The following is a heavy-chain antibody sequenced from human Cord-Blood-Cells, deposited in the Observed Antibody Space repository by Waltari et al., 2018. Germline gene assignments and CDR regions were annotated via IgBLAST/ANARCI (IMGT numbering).Heavy chain of an antibody. Sequence: EVQLLESGGGLVQPGGSLRLSCAASGFTFSSYAMSWVRPAPGKGLEWVSAIGGSGGSTYYADSVKGRFTISRDNSKNTLYLQMNSLRAEDTAVYYCAKDSGAGDPFDYWGQGTLVTVSS. CDR3: AKDSGAGDPFDY. J-gene: IGHJ4*02. V-gene: IGHV3-23*01. D-gene: IGHD3-10*01. CDR1: GFTFSSYA. CDR2: IGGSGGST.